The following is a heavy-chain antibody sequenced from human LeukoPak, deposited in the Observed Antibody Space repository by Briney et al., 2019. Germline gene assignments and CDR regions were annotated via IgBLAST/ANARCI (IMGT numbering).Heavy chain of an antibody. CDR2: MNPNSGNT. CDR1: GYTFTSYD. D-gene: IGHD3-9*01. J-gene: IGHJ4*02. CDR3: ARDLDFDWLPQLDY. Sequence: ASVKVSCKASGYTFTSYDINWVRQATGQGLEWMGWMNPNSGNTGYAQKFQGRVTMTRNTSISTAYMELSSLRSEDTAVYYCARDLDFDWLPQLDYWGQGTLVTVSS. V-gene: IGHV1-8*01.